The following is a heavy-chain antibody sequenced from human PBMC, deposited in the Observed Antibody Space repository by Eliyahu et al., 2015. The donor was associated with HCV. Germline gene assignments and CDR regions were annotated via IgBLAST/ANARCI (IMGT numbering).Heavy chain of an antibody. Sequence: QVQLQQWGAGLLKPSETLSLTCAVYGGSFSGYYWSWIRQPPGKGLEWIGEINHSGSTNYNPSLKSRVTISVDTSKNQFSLKLSSVTAADTAVYYCARVSWIRTGIAARRGSYFDYWGQGTLVTVSS. CDR3: ARVSWIRTGIAARRGSYFDY. D-gene: IGHD6-6*01. CDR2: INHSGST. V-gene: IGHV4-34*01. J-gene: IGHJ4*02. CDR1: GGSFSGYY.